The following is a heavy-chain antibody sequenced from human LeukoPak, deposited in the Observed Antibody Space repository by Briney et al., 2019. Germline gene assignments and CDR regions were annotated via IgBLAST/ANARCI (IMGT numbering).Heavy chain of an antibody. J-gene: IGHJ4*02. CDR1: GFTFSSYG. D-gene: IGHD3-10*01. V-gene: IGHV3-33*06. CDR2: IWYDGSNK. CDR3: AKGGWFGELFPLDY. Sequence: AGRSLRLSCAASGFTFSSYGMHWVRQAPGKGLEWVAVIWYDGSNKYYADSVKGRFTISRDNSKNTLYLQMNSLRAEDTAVHYCAKGGWFGELFPLDYWGQGTLVTVSS.